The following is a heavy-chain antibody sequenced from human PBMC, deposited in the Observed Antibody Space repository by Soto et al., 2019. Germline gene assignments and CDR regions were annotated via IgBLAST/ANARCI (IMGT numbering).Heavy chain of an antibody. Sequence: SETLSLTCAVYGGSFSGYYWNWIRQPPGKGLEWIGEIYESGSTNYNPSLKSRVTISVDTSKNQFSVKLNSVTAADTAVYYCARGRGYSYGFLDYWGQGTLVTVSS. J-gene: IGHJ4*02. CDR3: ARGRGYSYGFLDY. CDR1: GGSFSGYY. CDR2: IYESGST. V-gene: IGHV4-34*01. D-gene: IGHD5-18*01.